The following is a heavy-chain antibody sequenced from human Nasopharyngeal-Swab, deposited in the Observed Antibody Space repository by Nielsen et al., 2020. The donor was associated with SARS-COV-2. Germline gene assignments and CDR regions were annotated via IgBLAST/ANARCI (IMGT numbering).Heavy chain of an antibody. CDR2: MNPNSGNT. Sequence: ASVKVSCKASGYTFHSYDINWVRQATGQGLEWMGWMNPNSGNTGYAQKFQGRVTITRNTSISTAYMELSSLRSEDTAVYYCARAGIAAILGVYYYGMDVWGQGTTVTVSS. J-gene: IGHJ6*02. CDR3: ARAGIAAILGVYYYGMDV. V-gene: IGHV1-8*03. D-gene: IGHD6-13*01. CDR1: GYTFHSYD.